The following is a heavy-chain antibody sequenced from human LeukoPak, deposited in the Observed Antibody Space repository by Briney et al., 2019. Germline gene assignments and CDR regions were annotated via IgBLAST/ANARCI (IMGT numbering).Heavy chain of an antibody. J-gene: IGHJ4*02. CDR2: IYPGDSDT. CDR1: GYSFTSYW. Sequence: GESLQISCQGSGYSFTSYWIGWVRPMPGKGLEWMGIIYPGDSDTRYSPSFQGQVTISADKSTSTAYLQWSSRKASDTAMYYCARRSSGWYQDYWGQGTLVTVSS. V-gene: IGHV5-51*01. D-gene: IGHD6-19*01. CDR3: ARRSSGWYQDY.